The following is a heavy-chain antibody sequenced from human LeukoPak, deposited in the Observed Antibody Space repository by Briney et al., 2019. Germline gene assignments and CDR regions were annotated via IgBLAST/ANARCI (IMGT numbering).Heavy chain of an antibody. D-gene: IGHD6-19*01. CDR3: ARVPAVAGTWMGRWFGNYFDY. Sequence: GGSLRLSCAASGFTFSSYSMNWVRQAPGKGLEWVSSISSSSSYIYYADSVKGRFTISRDNAKNSLYLQMNSLRAEDTAVYYCARVPAVAGTWMGRWFGNYFDYWGQGTLVTVSS. V-gene: IGHV3-21*01. CDR1: GFTFSSYS. J-gene: IGHJ4*02. CDR2: ISSSSSYI.